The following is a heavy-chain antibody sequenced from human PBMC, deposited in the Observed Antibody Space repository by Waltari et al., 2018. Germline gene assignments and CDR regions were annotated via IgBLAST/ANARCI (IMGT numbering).Heavy chain of an antibody. CDR3: ARMGGELLWFGELPSGWFDP. V-gene: IGHV4-59*11. CDR1: GGSISSHY. CDR2: VYYSGST. D-gene: IGHD3-10*01. Sequence: QVQLQESGPGLVKPSETLSLTCTVSGGSISSHYWSWIRQPPGKGLEWIGYVYYSGSTNYNPSLKSRVTISVDTSKNQFSLKLSSVTAADTAVYYCARMGGELLWFGELPSGWFDPWGQGTLVTVSS. J-gene: IGHJ5*02.